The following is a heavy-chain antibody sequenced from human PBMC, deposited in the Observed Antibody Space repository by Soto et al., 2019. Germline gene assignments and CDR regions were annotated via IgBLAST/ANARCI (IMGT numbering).Heavy chain of an antibody. D-gene: IGHD1-1*01. CDR3: AREGTTVDSYYYYGLDV. V-gene: IGHV5-51*01. CDR1: GYSFTSYW. Sequence: GESLKISCKGSGYSFTSYWIGWVRQMPGKGLESMGIIYPGDSDTRYSPSFQGQVTISADKSISTAYLQWSSLKASDTAVYYCAREGTTVDSYYYYGLDVWGQGTTVTVSS. J-gene: IGHJ6*02. CDR2: IYPGDSDT.